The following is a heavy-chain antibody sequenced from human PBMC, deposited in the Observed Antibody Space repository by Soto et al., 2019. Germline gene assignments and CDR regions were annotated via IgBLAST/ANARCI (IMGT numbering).Heavy chain of an antibody. CDR3: ARGYDFAGFSPYGLDV. V-gene: IGHV4-30-4*01. D-gene: IGHD3-3*01. Sequence: QLRESGPGLVKPSQTLSLTCTVSGTPINSADFYWTWIRQPPGKGLEWIGYICYSGTTFHNPSLRSRISMSVDTSKNQFSLRLNSVTAADTAVYYCARGYDFAGFSPYGLDVWGQGTTVTVSS. CDR1: GTPINSADFY. CDR2: ICYSGTT. J-gene: IGHJ6*02.